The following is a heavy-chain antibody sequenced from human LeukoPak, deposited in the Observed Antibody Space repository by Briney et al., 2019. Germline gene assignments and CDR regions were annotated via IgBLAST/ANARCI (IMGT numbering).Heavy chain of an antibody. CDR1: GYTFTVYY. D-gene: IGHD2-21*02. Sequence: ASVKLSCKASGYTFTVYYMHCVRQAPGQGLERMGWINPNSGGTNYAQKFQGKVTMTRDTSISTAYMELSRLRSDDTAVYYCAREVAHCGGDCYPSTTNWFDPWGQGTLVTVSS. V-gene: IGHV1-2*02. CDR2: INPNSGGT. J-gene: IGHJ5*02. CDR3: AREVAHCGGDCYPSTTNWFDP.